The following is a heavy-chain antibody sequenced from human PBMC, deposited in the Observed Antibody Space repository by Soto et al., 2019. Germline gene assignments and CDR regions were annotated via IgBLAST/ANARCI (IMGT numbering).Heavy chain of an antibody. CDR2: IYPGDSDT. J-gene: IGHJ6*02. D-gene: IGHD3-3*01. CDR1: GYTFTDYW. V-gene: IGHV5-51*01. CDR3: ARNISNLRYHYYAMDV. Sequence: PGESLKISCKGPGYTFTDYWIGWVRQLPGKGLEWMGIIYPGDSDTRYSPSFQGHVTITVDKSTSTAYLQWNTLKASDTAMYYCARNISNLRYHYYAMDVWGQGTTVTVSS.